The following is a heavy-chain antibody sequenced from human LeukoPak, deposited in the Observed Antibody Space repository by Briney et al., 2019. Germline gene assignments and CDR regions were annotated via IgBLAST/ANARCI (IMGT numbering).Heavy chain of an antibody. D-gene: IGHD2-15*01. J-gene: IGHJ3*02. CDR1: GFTFSSYS. Sequence: GGSLRLPCAASGFTFSSYSMHWLRQAPGKGLEYVSAISSNGGSTYYANSVKGRFTISRDNSKNTLYLQMGSLRAEDMAVYYCAREVPGGRAFDIWGQGTMVTVSS. V-gene: IGHV3-64*01. CDR3: AREVPGGRAFDI. CDR2: ISSNGGST.